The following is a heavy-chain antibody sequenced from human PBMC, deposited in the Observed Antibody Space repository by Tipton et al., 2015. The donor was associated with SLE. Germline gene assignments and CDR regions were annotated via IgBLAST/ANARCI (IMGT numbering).Heavy chain of an antibody. V-gene: IGHV1-2*02. Sequence: QLVQSGAEVKKPGASVKVSCKASGYTFTGYYMHWVRQAPGQGLEWMGWINPNSGGTNYAQKFRGRVTMTRDTSISTAYMELSRLRSDDTAVYYCARDPGYCSGGSCFYYYYYMDVWGKGTTVTVSS. J-gene: IGHJ6*03. CDR2: INPNSGGT. D-gene: IGHD2-15*01. CDR1: GYTFTGYY. CDR3: ARDPGYCSGGSCFYYYYYMDV.